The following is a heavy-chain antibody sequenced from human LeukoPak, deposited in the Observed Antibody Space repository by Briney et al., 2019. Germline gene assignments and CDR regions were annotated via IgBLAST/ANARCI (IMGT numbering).Heavy chain of an antibody. CDR3: ARGLYYDGSGSPPFDY. V-gene: IGHV3-30*04. CDR1: GFTFSSYA. Sequence: GGSLRLSCAASGFTFSSYAMHWVRQAPGKGLEWVAVISYDGSNKYYADSVKGRFTISRDNSKNTLYLQMNSLRAEDTAVYYCARGLYYDGSGSPPFDYWGQGTLVTVSS. J-gene: IGHJ4*02. CDR2: ISYDGSNK. D-gene: IGHD3-22*01.